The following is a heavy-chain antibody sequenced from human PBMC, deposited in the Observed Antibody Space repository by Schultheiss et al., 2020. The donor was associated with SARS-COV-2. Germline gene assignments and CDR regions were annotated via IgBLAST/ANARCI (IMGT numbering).Heavy chain of an antibody. CDR1: GFTFSSYA. CDR3: AREGDYGMDV. V-gene: IGHV3-30-3*01. Sequence: GESLKISCAASGFTFSSYAMHWVRQAPGKGLEWVAVISYDGSNKYYADSVKGRFTISRDNSKNTLYLQMNSLRAEDTAVYYCAREGDYGMDVWGQGTTVTVSS. J-gene: IGHJ6*02. CDR2: ISYDGSNK.